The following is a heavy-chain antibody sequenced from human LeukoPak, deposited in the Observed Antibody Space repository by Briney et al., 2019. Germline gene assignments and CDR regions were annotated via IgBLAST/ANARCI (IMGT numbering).Heavy chain of an antibody. CDR2: IYNSGST. D-gene: IGHD3-22*01. V-gene: IGHV4-59*12. CDR3: ARGYYYDSSGYYGY. J-gene: IGHJ4*02. CDR1: GFTFSSYA. Sequence: GSLRLSCAASGFTFSSYAMSWVRQAPGKGLEWIGCIYNSGSTNYNPSLKSRVTISVDTSKNQFSLKLSSVTAADTAVYYCARGYYYDSSGYYGYWGQGTLVTVSS.